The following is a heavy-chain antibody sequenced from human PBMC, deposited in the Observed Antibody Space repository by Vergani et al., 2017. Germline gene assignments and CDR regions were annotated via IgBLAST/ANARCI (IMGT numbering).Heavy chain of an antibody. J-gene: IGHJ6*02. V-gene: IGHV1-69-2*01. CDR3: ATPHTVTTGGMEV. Sequence: EVQLVQSGAEVKKPGATMKISCKVSGYTFTDHYMHWVKQAPGKGLEWMGLVDPEDGETIYAEKFKVRVTIVADTSTDTAHLELSSLRSEDTAVYYCATPHTVTTGGMEVWGQGTTVIVSS. D-gene: IGHD4-17*01. CDR1: GYTFTDHY. CDR2: VDPEDGET.